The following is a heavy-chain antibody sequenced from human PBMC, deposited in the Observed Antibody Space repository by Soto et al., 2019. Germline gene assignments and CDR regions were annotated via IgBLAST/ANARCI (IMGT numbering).Heavy chain of an antibody. V-gene: IGHV5-51*01. CDR2: IYPGDSDT. J-gene: IGHJ4*02. CDR1: GYSFTTYW. D-gene: IGHD6-13*01. CDR3: ARKDIAGNPVDF. Sequence: PGESLKISCKASGYSFTTYWIGWVRQMPGKGLEWMGIIYPGDSDTRYSPSFQGQVTISADKSISTAYLQWSSLKASDSAMFYCARKDIAGNPVDFWGQGTLVTVSS.